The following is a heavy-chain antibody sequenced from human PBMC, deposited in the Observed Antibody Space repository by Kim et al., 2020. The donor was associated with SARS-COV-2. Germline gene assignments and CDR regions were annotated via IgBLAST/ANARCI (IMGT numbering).Heavy chain of an antibody. D-gene: IGHD5-12*01. CDR3: ARGYSR. CDR2: INQSGST. J-gene: IGHJ4*02. V-gene: IGHV4-34*01. Sequence: SETLSLTCAVYGGSFSGYSWSWIRQPPGKGLEWIGEINQSGSTNYNSSLKSRVTISVDTSKNQFSLKLRSVTAADTGVYYCARGYSRWGQGTLVTVSS. CDR1: GGSFSGYS.